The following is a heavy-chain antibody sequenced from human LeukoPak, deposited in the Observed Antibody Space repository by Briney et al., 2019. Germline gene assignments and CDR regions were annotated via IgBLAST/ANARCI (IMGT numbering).Heavy chain of an antibody. CDR2: IYRSGST. CDR3: ARGVLLCFGELLPQAPYYFDY. J-gene: IGHJ4*02. D-gene: IGHD3-10*01. CDR1: GGSISSGGYS. V-gene: IGHV4-30-2*01. Sequence: SETLSLTCAVSGGSISSGGYSWSWIRQPPGKGLEWIGYIYRSGSTYYNPFLKSRVTISVDRSKNQFSLKLSSVTAADTAVYYCARGVLLCFGELLPQAPYYFDYWGQGTLVTVS.